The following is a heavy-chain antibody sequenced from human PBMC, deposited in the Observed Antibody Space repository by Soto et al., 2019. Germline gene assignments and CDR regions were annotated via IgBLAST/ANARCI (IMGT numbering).Heavy chain of an antibody. V-gene: IGHV5-51*01. D-gene: IGHD2-8*01. CDR1: GYSFTSYW. J-gene: IGHJ4*02. CDR2: IYPGDSDT. Sequence: GASLKISCKGSGYSFTSYWIGWVRQMPGKGLEWMGIIYPGDSDTRYSPSFQGQVTISADKSISTAYLQWSSLKASDTAMYYCARASRAGYCTNGVCYGLGYWGQGTLVTVSS. CDR3: ARASRAGYCTNGVCYGLGY.